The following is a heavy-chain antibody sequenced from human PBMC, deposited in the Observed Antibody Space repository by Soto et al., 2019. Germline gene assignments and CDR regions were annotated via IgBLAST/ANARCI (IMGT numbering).Heavy chain of an antibody. CDR1: GGSISSYY. D-gene: IGHD3-10*01. CDR2: IYYSGST. CDR3: AREEDYYGSGSYYNWFDP. J-gene: IGHJ5*02. V-gene: IGHV4-59*01. Sequence: PSETLSLTCTVSGGSISSYYWSWIRQPPGKGLEWIGYIYYSGSTNYNPSLKSRVTISVDTSKNQFSLKLSSVTAADTAVYYCAREEDYYGSGSYYNWFDPWGQGTLVTVSS.